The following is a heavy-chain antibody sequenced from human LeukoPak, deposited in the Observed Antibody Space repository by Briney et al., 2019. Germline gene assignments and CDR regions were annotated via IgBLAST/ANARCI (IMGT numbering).Heavy chain of an antibody. V-gene: IGHV3-11*04. D-gene: IGHD6-19*01. CDR3: ARDRGAVTDVFDY. Sequence: GGSLRLSCVASGFTFSDYYMSWIRQAPGKGLEWVSYIRSSGTTIHYANSVKGRFTISRDNAKNSLYLQMNSLRAEDTAVYYCARDRGAVTDVFDYWGQGTLVTVSS. J-gene: IGHJ4*02. CDR2: IRSSGTTI. CDR1: GFTFSDYY.